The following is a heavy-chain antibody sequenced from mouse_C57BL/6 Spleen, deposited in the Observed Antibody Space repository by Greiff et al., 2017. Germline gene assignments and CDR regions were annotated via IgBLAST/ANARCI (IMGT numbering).Heavy chain of an antibody. Sequence: VQLQQSGAELVRPGASVTLSCKASGYTFTDYEMHWVKQTPVHGLEWIGAIDPETGGTAYNQKFKGKAILTADKSSGTAYMELRSLTSEDSAVYYCTRGGSPDYFDYWGQGTTLTVSS. V-gene: IGHV1-15*01. J-gene: IGHJ2*01. CDR1: GYTFTDYE. D-gene: IGHD1-1*02. CDR3: TRGGSPDYFDY. CDR2: IDPETGGT.